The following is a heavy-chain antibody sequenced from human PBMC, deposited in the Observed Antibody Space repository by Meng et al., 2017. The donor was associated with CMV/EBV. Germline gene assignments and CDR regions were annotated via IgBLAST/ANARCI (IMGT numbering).Heavy chain of an antibody. V-gene: IGHV1-46*01. D-gene: IGHD3-3*01. CDR3: ARDVPLRV. CDR2: INPSGGST. J-gene: IGHJ6*02. Sequence: WIRQPPGKGLEWMGIINPSGGSTSYAQKFQGRVTMTRDTSTSTVYMELSSLRSEDTAVYYCARDVPLRVWGQGTTVTVSS.